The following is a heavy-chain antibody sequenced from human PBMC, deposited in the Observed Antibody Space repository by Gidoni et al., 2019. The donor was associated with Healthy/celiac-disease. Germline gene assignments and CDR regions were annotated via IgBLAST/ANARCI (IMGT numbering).Heavy chain of an antibody. V-gene: IGHV3-48*02. CDR1: GFTFSSYS. CDR2: ISSSSSTI. D-gene: IGHD3-16*01. CDR3: ARVSWVGAPGGYY. J-gene: IGHJ4*02. Sequence: EVQLVESGGGLVQPGGSLRLSCAASGFTFSSYSMNWVRQAPGKGVEWVSYISSSSSTIYYGDSVKGRVTISRDNAKNSLYLQMDSLRDEDTAVYYCARVSWVGAPGGYYWGQGTLVTVSS.